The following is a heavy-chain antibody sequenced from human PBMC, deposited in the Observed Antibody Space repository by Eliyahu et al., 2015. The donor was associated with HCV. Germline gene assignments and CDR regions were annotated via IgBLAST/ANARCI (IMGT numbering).Heavy chain of an antibody. CDR1: XRXXSDYQ. V-gene: IGHV4-34*01. Sequence: QVQVQQRGAGLLKPSETLSLACXVYXRXXSDYQWSWIRQSPGKGLEWXGQIDHXGSTRYNPSLKSRLTLSVATSKKQFSLKLRSMTAADTAVYYCAALLGLQSDFGVDVWGQGTTVIVSS. D-gene: IGHD4-11*01. CDR3: AALLGLQSDFGVDV. CDR2: IDHXGST. J-gene: IGHJ6*02.